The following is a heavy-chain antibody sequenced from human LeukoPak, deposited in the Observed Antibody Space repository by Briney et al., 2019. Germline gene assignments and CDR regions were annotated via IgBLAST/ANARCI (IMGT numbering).Heavy chain of an antibody. D-gene: IGHD3-10*01. J-gene: IGHJ6*03. CDR3: AKIGDGSGSYYTHDYYYYMDV. CDR2: ISGSGGST. V-gene: IGHV3-23*01. Sequence: GGSLRLSCAASGFTFSSYWMSWVRQAPGKGLEWVSAISGSGGSTYYADSVKGRFTISRDNSKNTLYLQMNSLRAEDTAVYYCAKIGDGSGSYYTHDYYYYMDVWGKGTTVTISS. CDR1: GFTFSSYW.